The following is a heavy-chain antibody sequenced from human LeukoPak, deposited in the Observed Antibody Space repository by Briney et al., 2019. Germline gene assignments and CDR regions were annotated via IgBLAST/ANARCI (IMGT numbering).Heavy chain of an antibody. CDR3: ARFRDYVDY. V-gene: IGHV3-30-3*01. Sequence: GGSLRLSCAAFGFTFSSYAMHWVRQAPGKGLEWVAVISYDGSNKYYADSVKGRFTISRDNSKNTLYLQMNSLRAEDTAVYYCARFRDYVDYWGQGTLVTVSS. CDR1: GFTFSSYA. CDR2: ISYDGSNK. J-gene: IGHJ4*02.